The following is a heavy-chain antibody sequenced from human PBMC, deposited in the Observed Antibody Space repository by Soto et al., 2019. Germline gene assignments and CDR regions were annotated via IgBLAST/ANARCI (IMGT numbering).Heavy chain of an antibody. D-gene: IGHD2-2*01. J-gene: IGHJ4*02. Sequence: PGGSLRLSCTVSGFAFNNYGINWVRQAPGKGLEWVSSISESDYTYYSDSVKGRFAISRDNAKSSVSLQMNTLRVEDTAVYYCAREDSIIIPAVSDFWGQGTLVTVS. CDR2: ISESDYT. V-gene: IGHV3-21*01. CDR1: GFAFNNYG. CDR3: AREDSIIIPAVSDF.